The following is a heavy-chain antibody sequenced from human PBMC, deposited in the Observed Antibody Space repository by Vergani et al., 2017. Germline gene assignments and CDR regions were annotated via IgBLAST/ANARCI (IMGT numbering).Heavy chain of an antibody. CDR3: ARDNTHLRPRAFDV. Sequence: QVQLQESGPGLVKPSQTLSLTCTVSGTSINNDFYYWHWIRQPAGKGLEWIGRIYVSGITDYNSSLQSRVSMSVDTSKNQFSLTLTSVTAADTAVYYCARDNTHLRPRAFDVWGQGTMVTVSS. J-gene: IGHJ3*01. CDR2: IYVSGIT. CDR1: GTSINNDFYY. D-gene: IGHD2/OR15-2a*01. V-gene: IGHV4-61*02.